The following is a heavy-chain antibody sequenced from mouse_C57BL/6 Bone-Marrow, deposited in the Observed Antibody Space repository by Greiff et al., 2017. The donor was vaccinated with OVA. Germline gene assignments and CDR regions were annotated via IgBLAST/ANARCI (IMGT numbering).Heavy chain of an antibody. J-gene: IGHJ4*01. D-gene: IGHD2-3*01. CDR3: ARWGGWLLRGYAMDY. CDR2: INPGSGGT. CDR1: GYAFTNYL. Sequence: QVQLQQSGAELVRPGTSVKVSCKASGYAFTNYLIEWVKQRPGQGLEWIGVINPGSGGTNYNEKFKGKATLTADKSSSTAYMQLSSLTSEDSAVYFCARWGGWLLRGYAMDYWGQGTSVTVSS. V-gene: IGHV1-54*01.